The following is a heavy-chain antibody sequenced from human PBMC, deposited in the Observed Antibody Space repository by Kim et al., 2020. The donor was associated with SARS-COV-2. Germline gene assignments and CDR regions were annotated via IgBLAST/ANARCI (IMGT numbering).Heavy chain of an antibody. CDR3: ARVGYIYGSGKDWFDP. J-gene: IGHJ5*02. D-gene: IGHD3-10*01. V-gene: IGHV4-61*01. CDR2: IYYSGST. Sequence: SETLSLTCTVSGGSVSSGSYYWSWIRQPPGKGLEWIGYIYYSGSTNYNPSLKSRVTISVDTSKNQFSLKLSSVTAADTAVYYCARVGYIYGSGKDWFDPWGQGTLVTVSS. CDR1: GGSVSSGSYY.